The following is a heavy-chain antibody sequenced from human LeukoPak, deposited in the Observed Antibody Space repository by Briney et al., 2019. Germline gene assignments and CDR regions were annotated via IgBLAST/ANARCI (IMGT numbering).Heavy chain of an antibody. CDR2: ISLNSGSI. Sequence: GGSLRLSCAASGFTFDDYAMHWVRQAPGKGLEWVSGISLNSGSIGYADSVKGRFTISRDNAKNSLYLQMNSLRAEDTALYYCAKDSDYGDRYYYYGMDVWGQGTTVTVSS. CDR3: AKDSDYGDRYYYYGMDV. CDR1: GFTFDDYA. D-gene: IGHD4-17*01. J-gene: IGHJ6*02. V-gene: IGHV3-9*01.